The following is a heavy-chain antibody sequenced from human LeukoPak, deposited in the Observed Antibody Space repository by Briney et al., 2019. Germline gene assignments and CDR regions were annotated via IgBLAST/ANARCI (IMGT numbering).Heavy chain of an antibody. V-gene: IGHV4-59*01. Sequence: SETLSLTCTVSGGSISSYYWSWIRQPPGKGLEWIGYIYYSGSTNYNPSLKRRVTISVDTSKNQFSLKLSSVTAADTAVYYCARVPEDDYYDSSGYSDYWGQGTLVTVSS. D-gene: IGHD3-22*01. J-gene: IGHJ4*02. CDR1: GGSISSYY. CDR2: IYYSGST. CDR3: ARVPEDDYYDSSGYSDY.